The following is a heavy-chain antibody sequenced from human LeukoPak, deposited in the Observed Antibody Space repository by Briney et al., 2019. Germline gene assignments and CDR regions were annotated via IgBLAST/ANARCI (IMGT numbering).Heavy chain of an antibody. CDR2: ISSSSSYI. D-gene: IGHD6-13*01. V-gene: IGHV3-21*01. J-gene: IGHJ4*02. Sequence: GGSLRLSCAASGFTFSSYSMNWVRQAPGKGLEWVSSISSSSSYIYYADSVKGRFTISRDNAKNSLYLQMNSLRAEDTAVYYCEVGLTAAAGTLFDYWGQGTLVTVSS. CDR1: GFTFSSYS. CDR3: EVGLTAAAGTLFDY.